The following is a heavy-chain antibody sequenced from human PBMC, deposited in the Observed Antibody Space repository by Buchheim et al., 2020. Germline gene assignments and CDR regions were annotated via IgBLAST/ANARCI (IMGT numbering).Heavy chain of an antibody. V-gene: IGHV3-33*01. Sequence: QVQLVESGGGVVQPGRSLRLSCAASEFTFSSYGMHWVRQAPGKGLERVAVIWYDGSNKYYADSVKGRFTISRDNSKNTLYLQMNSLRAEDTAVYYCAGGDFWSGYRPFDYWGQGTL. D-gene: IGHD3-3*01. CDR1: EFTFSSYG. J-gene: IGHJ4*02. CDR2: IWYDGSNK. CDR3: AGGDFWSGYRPFDY.